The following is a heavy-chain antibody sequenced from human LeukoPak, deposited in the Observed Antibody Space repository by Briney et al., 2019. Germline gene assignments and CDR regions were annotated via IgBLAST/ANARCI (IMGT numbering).Heavy chain of an antibody. D-gene: IGHD6-13*01. Sequence: PGGSLRLSCAVSGFTFNNAWMNWVRQPPGKGLEWVGRINSKTDGGTTDYAAPVKGRFTISRDNAKNTLYLQMNSLRAEDTAVYYRARSGGDGSSWYPPDYWGQGTLVTVSS. V-gene: IGHV3-15*05. CDR2: INSKTDGGTT. CDR1: GFTFNNAW. CDR3: ARSGGDGSSWYPPDY. J-gene: IGHJ4*02.